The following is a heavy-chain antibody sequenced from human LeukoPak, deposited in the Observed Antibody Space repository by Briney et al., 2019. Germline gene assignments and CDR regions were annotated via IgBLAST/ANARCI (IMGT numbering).Heavy chain of an antibody. CDR2: IDPSDSYT. CDR1: GYSFTSYW. Sequence: GKSLKISCKGSGYSFTSYWISWVRQMPGKGLEWMGRIDPSDSYTNYSPSFQGHVTISADKSISTAYLQWSSLKASDTAMYYCARYYDILTGPFDYWGQGTLVTVSS. V-gene: IGHV5-10-1*01. J-gene: IGHJ4*02. CDR3: ARYYDILTGPFDY. D-gene: IGHD3-9*01.